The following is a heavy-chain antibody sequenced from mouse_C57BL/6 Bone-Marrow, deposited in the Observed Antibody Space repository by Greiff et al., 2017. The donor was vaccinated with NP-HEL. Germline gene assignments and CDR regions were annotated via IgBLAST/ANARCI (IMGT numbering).Heavy chain of an antibody. Sequence: QVQLQQPGAELVRPGTSVKLSCKASGYTFTSYWMHWVKQRPGQGLEWIGVIDPSDSYTNYNQKFKGKATLTVDTSSSTAYMQLSSLTSEDSAVYYCARYDYWGQGTTPTVSS. CDR2: IDPSDSYT. V-gene: IGHV1-59*01. CDR3: ARYDY. CDR1: GYTFTSYW. J-gene: IGHJ2*01.